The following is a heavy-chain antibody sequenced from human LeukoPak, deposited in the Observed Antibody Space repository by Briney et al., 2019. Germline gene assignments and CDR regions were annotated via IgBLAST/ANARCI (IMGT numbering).Heavy chain of an antibody. CDR1: GFTFSNAW. V-gene: IGHV3-15*01. CDR2: IKSKTDGGTT. D-gene: IGHD3-10*01. Sequence: GGSLRLSCAASGFTFSNAWMSWVRQAPGKGLEWVGRIKSKTDGGTTDYAAPVKGRFTISRDDSKNTLYLQMNSLKTEDTAVYYCTTALCHPCRELALNWFDPWGQGALVTVSS. CDR3: TTALCHPCRELALNWFDP. J-gene: IGHJ5*02.